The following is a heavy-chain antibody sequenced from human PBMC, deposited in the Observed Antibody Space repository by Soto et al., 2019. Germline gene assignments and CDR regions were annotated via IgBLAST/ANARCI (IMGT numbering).Heavy chain of an antibody. D-gene: IGHD3-3*01. Sequence: SETLSLTCTVSGGSVSSYYWSWIRQPPGKGLEWIGYIYYSGSTNYNPSLKSRVTISVDTSKNQFSLKLSSVTAADTAVYYCARGREGLNYDFWSGSYYYYAIDAWGQGPTVPV. CDR1: GGSVSSYY. CDR3: ARGREGLNYDFWSGSYYYYAIDA. V-gene: IGHV4-59*02. CDR2: IYYSGST. J-gene: IGHJ6*02.